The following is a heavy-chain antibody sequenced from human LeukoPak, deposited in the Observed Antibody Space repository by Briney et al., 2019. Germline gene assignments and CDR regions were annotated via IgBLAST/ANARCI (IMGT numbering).Heavy chain of an antibody. CDR3: ARSEFTMVRGDLDY. J-gene: IGHJ4*02. D-gene: IGHD3-10*01. Sequence: ASVKVSCKASGGTFSSSAISWVRQAPGQGLEWLGGIIPIFGSSNYAQNFQDRVTITADESTSTAYMELSSLRSEDTAVYYCARSEFTMVRGDLDYWGQGTLVTVSS. CDR1: GGTFSSSA. CDR2: IIPIFGSS. V-gene: IGHV1-69*13.